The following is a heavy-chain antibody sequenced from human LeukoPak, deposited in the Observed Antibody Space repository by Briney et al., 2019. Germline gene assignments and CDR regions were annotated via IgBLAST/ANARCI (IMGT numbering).Heavy chain of an antibody. D-gene: IGHD1-14*01. CDR3: ARRIRKYYFDY. V-gene: IGHV4-59*12. CDR1: GGSISSYY. J-gene: IGHJ4*02. Sequence: SETLSLTCTVSGGSISSYYWSWIRQPPGKGLEWIGYIYYSGSTNYNPSLKSRVTISVDTSKNQFSLKLSSVTAADTAVYYCARRIRKYYFDYWGQGTLVTVSS. CDR2: IYYSGST.